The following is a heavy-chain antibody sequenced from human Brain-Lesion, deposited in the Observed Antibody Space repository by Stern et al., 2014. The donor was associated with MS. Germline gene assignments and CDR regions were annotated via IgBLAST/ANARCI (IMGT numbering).Heavy chain of an antibody. J-gene: IGHJ5*02. D-gene: IGHD5-18*01. CDR2: INGDGSRT. CDR1: GFTFSTYW. V-gene: IGHV3-74*01. CDR3: ARAHVDTWDWFDP. Sequence: VQLVQSGGDLVQPGGSLRLSCTASGFTFSTYWMHSVRQAPGKGLVWVFRINGDGSRTSYADSVKGRFTISRDNAKNTLYVQMNSLRVEDTAVYYCARAHVDTWDWFDPWGQGTLVTVSS.